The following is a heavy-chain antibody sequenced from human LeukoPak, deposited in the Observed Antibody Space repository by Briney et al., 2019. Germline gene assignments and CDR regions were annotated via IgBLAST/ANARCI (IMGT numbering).Heavy chain of an antibody. D-gene: IGHD6-13*01. J-gene: IGHJ4*02. CDR1: GFTFSSYA. Sequence: PGGSLRLSCAASGFTFSSYAMHWVRQAPGKGLEWVAVISYDGSNKYYADSVKGRLTISRDNSKNTLYLQMNSLRAEDTAVYYCARAYSSSWYYFDYWGQGTLVTVSS. V-gene: IGHV3-30*04. CDR2: ISYDGSNK. CDR3: ARAYSSSWYYFDY.